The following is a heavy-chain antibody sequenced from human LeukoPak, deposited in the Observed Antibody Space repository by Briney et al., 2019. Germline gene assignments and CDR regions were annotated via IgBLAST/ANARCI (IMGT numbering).Heavy chain of an antibody. CDR2: IASSGLNT. Sequence: GGSLRLSCAASGFMFRDAAMTWVRQAPGKGLEWVSLIASSGLNTYYADSVRGRFTISRDNSKNTLSLQMNSLRVEDAAIYYCARDIELSTWGLGTLVTVSS. J-gene: IGHJ3*01. CDR3: ARDIELST. CDR1: GFMFRDAA. D-gene: IGHD5-12*01. V-gene: IGHV3-23*01.